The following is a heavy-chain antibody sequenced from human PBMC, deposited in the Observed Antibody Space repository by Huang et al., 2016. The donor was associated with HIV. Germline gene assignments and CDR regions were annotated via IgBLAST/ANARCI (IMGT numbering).Heavy chain of an antibody. CDR2: SGPHSGKT. Sequence: HVQLVQSGADVKKPGASVKVSCKASGYTFDSYGINWVRQAPGQGLEWMGWSGPHSGKTNHAQKLQGRVTMTTDTTTSTAYMERRILTSDDTAVYYCARDATGYGTGWSTEFDYWGQGTLVTVSS. V-gene: IGHV1-18*04. J-gene: IGHJ4*02. CDR1: GYTFDSYG. CDR3: ARDATGYGTGWSTEFDY. D-gene: IGHD6-19*01.